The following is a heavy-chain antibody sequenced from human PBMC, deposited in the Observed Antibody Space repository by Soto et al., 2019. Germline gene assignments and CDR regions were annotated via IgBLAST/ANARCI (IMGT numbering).Heavy chain of an antibody. D-gene: IGHD2-2*02. Sequence: KASETLSLTCAVSGGSISSGGYSWSWIRQPPGKGLEWIGYIYHGGSTYYNPSLKSRVTISVDRSKNQFSLKLSSVTAADTAVYYCARDVRYCSSTSCYMGWFDPWGQGTLVTVSS. CDR1: GGSISSGGYS. CDR3: ARDVRYCSSTSCYMGWFDP. J-gene: IGHJ5*02. V-gene: IGHV4-30-2*01. CDR2: IYHGGST.